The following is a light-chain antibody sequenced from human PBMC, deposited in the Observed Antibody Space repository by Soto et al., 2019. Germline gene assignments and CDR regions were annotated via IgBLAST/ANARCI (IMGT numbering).Light chain of an antibody. CDR1: SSDVGGYNY. V-gene: IGLV2-14*01. Sequence: QSALTQPASVSGSPGQSITISCTGTSSDVGGYNYVSCYQQHPGKAPKLMIYDVSNRPSGVSNRFSGSKSGNTASLTISGLQAEDEAEYYSSSYTSSVVVFGGGTKLTVL. J-gene: IGLJ2*01. CDR2: DVS. CDR3: SSYTSSVVV.